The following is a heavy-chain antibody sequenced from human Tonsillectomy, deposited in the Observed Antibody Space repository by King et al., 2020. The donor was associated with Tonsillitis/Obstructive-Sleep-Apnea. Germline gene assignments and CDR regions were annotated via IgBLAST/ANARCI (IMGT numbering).Heavy chain of an antibody. CDR2: IYSGGST. D-gene: IGHD3-10*01. CDR3: ATAYGAGSYYSVYYYYYYMDV. V-gene: IGHV3-66*01. Sequence: VQLVESGGGLVQPGGSLRLSCAASGFTVSSNYMSWVRQAPGKGLEWVSDIYSGGSTYYADSVKGRFTISSDNTKNTLYLQMNSLRAVDTAVYYCATAYGAGSYYSVYYYYYYMDVWGKGTTVTVSS. CDR1: GFTVSSNY. J-gene: IGHJ6*03.